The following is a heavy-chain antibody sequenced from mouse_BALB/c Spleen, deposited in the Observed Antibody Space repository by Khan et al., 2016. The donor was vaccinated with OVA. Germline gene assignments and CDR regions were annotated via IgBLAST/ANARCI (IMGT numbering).Heavy chain of an antibody. J-gene: IGHJ2*01. V-gene: IGHV1S137*01. CDR1: GYTFTDYS. Sequence: VELVESGPELVRPGVSVKISCKGSGYTFTDYSMHWVKQSPAKSLEWIGVISTDSVNTNYNQKFKGKATLTVDKSSSTAYMELARMTSEDSAIYYCAIRDYFDYWGQGTTLTVSS. CDR3: AIRDYFDY. CDR2: ISTDSVNT.